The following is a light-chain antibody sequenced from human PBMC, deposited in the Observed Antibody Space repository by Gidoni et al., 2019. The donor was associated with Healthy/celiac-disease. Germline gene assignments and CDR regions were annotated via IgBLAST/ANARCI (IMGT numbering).Light chain of an antibody. CDR2: AAS. J-gene: IGKJ2*01. Sequence: DIQMTQSPSSLSASVGDRVTITCRATHSISSYLKWYQQKPGKAPTLLIDAASRLQSGVPSMFSGSGAWTDFTLTNSSLQPEDFATYYCQKSYSTPPYTFGQGTKLEIK. V-gene: IGKV1-39*01. CDR3: QKSYSTPPYT. CDR1: HSISSY.